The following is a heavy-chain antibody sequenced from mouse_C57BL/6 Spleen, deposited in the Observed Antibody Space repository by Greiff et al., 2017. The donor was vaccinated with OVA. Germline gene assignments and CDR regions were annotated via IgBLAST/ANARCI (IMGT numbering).Heavy chain of an antibody. J-gene: IGHJ4*01. Sequence: DVQLQESGPGLVKPSQSLSLTCSVTGYSITSGYYWNWIRQFPGNKLEWMGYISYDGSNNYNPSLKNRISITRDTSKNQFFLKLNSVTTEDTATYYCARELVVYAMDYWGQGTSVTVSS. D-gene: IGHD1-1*01. V-gene: IGHV3-6*01. CDR2: ISYDGSN. CDR3: ARELVVYAMDY. CDR1: GYSITSGYY.